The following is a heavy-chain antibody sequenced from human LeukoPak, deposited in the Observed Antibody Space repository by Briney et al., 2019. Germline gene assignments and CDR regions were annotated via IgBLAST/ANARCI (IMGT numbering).Heavy chain of an antibody. J-gene: IGHJ4*02. D-gene: IGHD4-17*01. CDR2: ISGGGGST. Sequence: GGSLRLSCAASGFSLGSYGMSWVRQAPGKGLEWVSAISGGGGSTYYADSVKGRFTFSRDNSKNTLYLQMNSLRAEDTAVYYCAKLYNDYGDENFDYWGQGTLVTVSS. CDR3: AKLYNDYGDENFDY. CDR1: GFSLGSYG. V-gene: IGHV3-23*01.